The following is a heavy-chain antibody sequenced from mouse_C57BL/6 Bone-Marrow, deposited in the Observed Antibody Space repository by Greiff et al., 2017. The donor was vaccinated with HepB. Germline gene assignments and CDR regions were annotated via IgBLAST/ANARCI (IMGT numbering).Heavy chain of an antibody. Sequence: VMLVESGAELVRPGASVKLSCKASGYTFTDYYINWVKQRPGQGLEWIARIYPGSGNTYYNEKFKGKATLTAEKSSSTAYMQLSSLTSEDSAVYFCASRYYGSKDWYFDVWGTGTTVTVSS. V-gene: IGHV1-76*01. D-gene: IGHD1-1*01. CDR1: GYTFTDYY. CDR2: IYPGSGNT. CDR3: ASRYYGSKDWYFDV. J-gene: IGHJ1*03.